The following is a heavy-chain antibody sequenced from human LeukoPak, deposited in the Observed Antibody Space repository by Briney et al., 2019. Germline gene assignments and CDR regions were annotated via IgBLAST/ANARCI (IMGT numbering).Heavy chain of an antibody. CDR2: INHSGST. V-gene: IGHV4-34*01. J-gene: IGHJ3*02. D-gene: IGHD7-27*01. Sequence: SETLSLTCAVYGGSFSGYYWSWIRQPPGKGLEWIGEINHSGSTNYNPSLKSRVTISVDTSKNQFSLQLNSVTPEDTAVYYCARDRLTGNDAFDIWGQGTMVTVSS. CDR3: ARDRLTGNDAFDI. CDR1: GGSFSGYY.